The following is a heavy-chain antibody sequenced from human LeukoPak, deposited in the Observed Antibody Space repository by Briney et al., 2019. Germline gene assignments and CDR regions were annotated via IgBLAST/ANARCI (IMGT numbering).Heavy chain of an antibody. CDR2: ISSSSSYI. V-gene: IGHV3-21*01. CDR1: GFTFSSYS. Sequence: PGGSLRLSCAASGFTFSSYSMNWVRQAPGKGLEWVSSISSSSSYIYYADSVKGRFTISRDNAKNSLYLQMNSLRAEDTAVYYCVRDRGYYYDSSGYSDGSKANDAFDIWGQGTMVTVSS. J-gene: IGHJ3*02. CDR3: VRDRGYYYDSSGYSDGSKANDAFDI. D-gene: IGHD3-22*01.